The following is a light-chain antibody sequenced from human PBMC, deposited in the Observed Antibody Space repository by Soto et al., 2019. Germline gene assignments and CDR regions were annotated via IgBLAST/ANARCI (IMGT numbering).Light chain of an antibody. CDR3: FSYTTSSTLV. Sequence: QSALTQPASVSGSPGQSITISCTGTSSDVGGYNYVSWYQQHPAKAPKLMIYEVSNRPSGVSHRYSGSKSGNTASLTISGLQAEDEADYYCFSYTTSSTLVFGGGTKLTVL. J-gene: IGLJ3*02. CDR2: EVS. V-gene: IGLV2-14*01. CDR1: SSDVGGYNY.